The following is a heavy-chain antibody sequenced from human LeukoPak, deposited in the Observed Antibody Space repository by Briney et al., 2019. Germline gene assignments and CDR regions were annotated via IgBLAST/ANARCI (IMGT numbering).Heavy chain of an antibody. D-gene: IGHD6-25*01. CDR3: ARDPQRGAPDYFDS. CDR2: ISYDGKIK. Sequence: GGSLRLSCAASGFTFRTSPMHWVRQAPGKGLEWVAVISYDGKIKVYADPVKGRFTISRDIAKNMLYLEMNSLRTEDTAVYYCARDPQRGAPDYFDSWGQGTLVTVSS. CDR1: GFTFRTSP. V-gene: IGHV3-30*04. J-gene: IGHJ4*02.